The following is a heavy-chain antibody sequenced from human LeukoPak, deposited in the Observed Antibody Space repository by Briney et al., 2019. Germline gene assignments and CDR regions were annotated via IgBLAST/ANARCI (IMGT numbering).Heavy chain of an antibody. Sequence: GGSLRLSCEASGFAFSSYTMTWVRQAPGQGLEWVSAIGGRGGSTYYADSVKGRVTISRDNSKNTVSLQMNSLRTDDTAIYYCAKEGGAWGQGTLVVVSS. CDR2: IGGRGGST. CDR1: GFAFSSYT. CDR3: AKEGGA. D-gene: IGHD3-16*01. V-gene: IGHV3-23*01. J-gene: IGHJ5*02.